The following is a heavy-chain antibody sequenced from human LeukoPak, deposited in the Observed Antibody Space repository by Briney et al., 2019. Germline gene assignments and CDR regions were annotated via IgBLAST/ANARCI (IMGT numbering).Heavy chain of an antibody. CDR2: ISGSGGST. CDR3: AKILFGDYADMDV. CDR1: GFTYSSYA. V-gene: IGHV3-23*01. D-gene: IGHD3-10*01. J-gene: IGHJ6*02. Sequence: GGSLRLSCAASGFTYSSYAMSWVRQAPGKGLEWVSAISGSGGSTYYADSMKGRFTISRDNSKNTLYLQMSTLRAEDTAVYYCAKILFGDYADMDVWGQGTTVTVSS.